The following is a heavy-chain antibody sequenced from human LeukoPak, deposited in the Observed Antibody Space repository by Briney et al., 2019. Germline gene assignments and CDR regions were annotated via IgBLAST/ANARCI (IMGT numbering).Heavy chain of an antibody. D-gene: IGHD3-10*01. CDR2: IYTSGST. V-gene: IGHV4-61*02. J-gene: IGHJ4*02. CDR1: GGSISSGSYY. CDR3: ARRGGYYGSGIDY. Sequence: SETLSLTCTVSGGSISSGSYYWTWIRQPAGKGLEWIGRIYTSGSTNYNPSLKSRVTISVDTSKNQFSLKLSSVTAADTAVYYCARRGGYYGSGIDYWGQGTLVTVSS.